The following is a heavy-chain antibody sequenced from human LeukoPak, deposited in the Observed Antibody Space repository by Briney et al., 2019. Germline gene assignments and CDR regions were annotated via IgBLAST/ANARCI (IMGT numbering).Heavy chain of an antibody. CDR1: GFTFSSYS. CDR2: ISSSSSTI. CDR3: ARGDPDNNAYYDFDY. V-gene: IGHV3-48*01. Sequence: GGSLRLSCAASGFTFSSYSMNWVRQAPGKGLEWVSYISSSSSTIYYADSVKGRFTISRDNAKNSLYLQMNSLRAEDTAVYYCARGDPDNNAYYDFDYWGQGTLVTVSS. J-gene: IGHJ4*02. D-gene: IGHD3-22*01.